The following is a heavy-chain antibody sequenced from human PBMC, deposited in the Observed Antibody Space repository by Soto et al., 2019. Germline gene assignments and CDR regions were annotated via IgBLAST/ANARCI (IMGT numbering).Heavy chain of an antibody. Sequence: QITLKESGPSLVNPTQSLTLTCSFSGFSLTTTEVAVGWIRQPPGKALEWLALIYWDDDKRYSPSLKSSLTITDHTAKNQVFLTMTLVHPEDTATYFCGHSVRIATAAFDYWGQGILGTFSS. CDR2: IYWDDDK. D-gene: IGHD6-13*01. V-gene: IGHV2-5*02. J-gene: IGHJ4*02. CDR1: GFSLTTTEVA. CDR3: GHSVRIATAAFDY.